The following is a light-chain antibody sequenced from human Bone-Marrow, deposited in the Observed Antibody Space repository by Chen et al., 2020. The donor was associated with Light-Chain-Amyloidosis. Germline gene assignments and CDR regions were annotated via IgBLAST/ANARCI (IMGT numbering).Light chain of an antibody. Sequence: SYVLTQPSSVSVAPGQTATIACGGNNIGSTSGHWYQQTPGQAPLLVVYDDSDRPSGSPERFSGSNAGNTETLTISGVEAGDEADYYCQVWDRSSDRPVFGGGNKLTVL. CDR1: NIGSTS. J-gene: IGLJ3*02. CDR2: DDS. CDR3: QVWDRSSDRPV. V-gene: IGLV3-21*02.